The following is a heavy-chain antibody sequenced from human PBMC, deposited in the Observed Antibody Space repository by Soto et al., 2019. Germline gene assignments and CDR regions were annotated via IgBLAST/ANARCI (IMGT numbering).Heavy chain of an antibody. CDR1: GGSISSGGYY. CDR2: IYYSGST. CDR3: ARSPFTIFGVVIPNWFAP. D-gene: IGHD3-3*01. V-gene: IGHV4-31*03. Sequence: SETLSLTCTVSGGSISSGGYYWSWIRQHPGKGLEWIGYIYYSGSTYYNPSLKSRVTISVDTSKNQFSLKLSSVTAADTAVYYCARSPFTIFGVVIPNWFAPWGQGTLVTVSS. J-gene: IGHJ5*02.